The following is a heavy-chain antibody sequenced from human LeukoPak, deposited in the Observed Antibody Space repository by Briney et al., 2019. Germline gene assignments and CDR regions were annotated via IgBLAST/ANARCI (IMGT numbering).Heavy chain of an antibody. CDR3: ARGENDSSGYYFDY. J-gene: IGHJ4*02. CDR1: GGSFSGYY. Sequence: SKTLSLTCAVYGGSFSGYYWSWIRQPPGKGLEWIGEINHSGSTSYNPSLKSRVAISVDPSKNQFSLELSSVTAADTAVYYCARGENDSSGYYFDYWGQGTLVTVSS. D-gene: IGHD3-22*01. V-gene: IGHV4-34*01. CDR2: INHSGST.